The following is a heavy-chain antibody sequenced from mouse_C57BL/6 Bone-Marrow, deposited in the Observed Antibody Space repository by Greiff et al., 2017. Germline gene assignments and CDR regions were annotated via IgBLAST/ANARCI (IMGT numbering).Heavy chain of an antibody. Sequence: DVKLQESGPGLVKPSQSLSLTCSVTGYSITSGYYWNWIRQFPGNKLEWMGYISYDGSNNYNPSLKNRISITRDTSKNQFFLKLNSVTTEDTATYYCARELGTATWYFDVWGAGTTVTVSS. CDR3: ARELGTATWYFDV. D-gene: IGHD1-2*01. CDR2: ISYDGSN. V-gene: IGHV3-6*02. J-gene: IGHJ1*01. CDR1: GYSITSGYY.